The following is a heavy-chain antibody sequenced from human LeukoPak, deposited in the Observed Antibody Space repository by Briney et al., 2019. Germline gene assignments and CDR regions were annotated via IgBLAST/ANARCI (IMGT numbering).Heavy chain of an antibody. D-gene: IGHD3-9*01. CDR2: ISSSSSYI. J-gene: IGHJ4*02. CDR1: GFTFSSYS. CDR3: AKDRKGYYDVLTGYQREYLFDY. V-gene: IGHV3-21*01. Sequence: PGGFLRLSCAASGFTFSSYSMNWVRQAPGKGLEWVSSISSSSSYIYYADSVKGRFTISRDNSKNTLYLQMNSLRAEDTAVYYCAKDRKGYYDVLTGYQREYLFDYWGQGTLVTVSS.